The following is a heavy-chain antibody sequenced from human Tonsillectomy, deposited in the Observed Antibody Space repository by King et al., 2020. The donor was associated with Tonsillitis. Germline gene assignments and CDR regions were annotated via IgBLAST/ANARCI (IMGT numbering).Heavy chain of an antibody. J-gene: IGHJ3*02. Sequence: VQLVESGAEVKKPGESLKISCKGSGNSFTTHWIGWVRPLPGKGLEWMGIIYPADSDTRYSPSFQGQVTISADKSISTAYLQWSSLKASDTAMYYCARTLGVPSPDPFDIWGQGTTVTVS. CDR1: GNSFTTHW. CDR2: IYPADSDT. CDR3: ARTLGVPSPDPFDI. D-gene: IGHD2-8*01. V-gene: IGHV5-51*03.